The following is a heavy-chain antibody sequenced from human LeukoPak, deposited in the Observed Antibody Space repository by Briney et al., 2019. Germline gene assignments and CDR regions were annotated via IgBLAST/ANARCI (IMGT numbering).Heavy chain of an antibody. Sequence: KPSETLSLTCAVSGYSISSGYYWGWIRQPPGKGLEWIGSIYYSGSTYYNPSLRSRVTISVDTSKNQFSLKLSSVTAADTAVYYCARIYSSGWFDPWGQGTLVTVSS. J-gene: IGHJ5*02. D-gene: IGHD6-25*01. CDR3: ARIYSSGWFDP. V-gene: IGHV4-38-2*01. CDR2: IYYSGST. CDR1: GYSISSGYY.